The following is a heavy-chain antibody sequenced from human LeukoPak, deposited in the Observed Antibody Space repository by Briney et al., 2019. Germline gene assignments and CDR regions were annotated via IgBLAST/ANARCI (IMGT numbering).Heavy chain of an antibody. J-gene: IGHJ4*02. V-gene: IGHV4-59*12. Sequence: PSETLSLTCTVSGGSISSYYWSWIRQPPGKGLEWIGYIYHSGSTYYNPSLKSRVTISVDRSKNQFSLKLSSVTAADTAVYYCVSGTTVTNFAYWGQGTLVTVSS. CDR3: VSGTTVTNFAY. CDR1: GGSISSYY. CDR2: IYHSGST. D-gene: IGHD4-17*01.